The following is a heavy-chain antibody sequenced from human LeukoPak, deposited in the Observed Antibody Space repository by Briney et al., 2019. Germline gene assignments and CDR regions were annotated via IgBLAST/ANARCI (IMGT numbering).Heavy chain of an antibody. CDR1: GGSISSYY. V-gene: IGHV4-59*01. CDR2: IYYSGST. Sequence: SETLSLTCTVSGGSISSYYWSWIRQPPGKGLEGIGYIYYSGSTNYNPSLKSRVTISVDTSKNQFSLKLSSVTAADTAVYYCARDTSTLTYYYDSSGYYRGALDIWGQGTMVTVSS. D-gene: IGHD3-22*01. J-gene: IGHJ3*02. CDR3: ARDTSTLTYYYDSSGYYRGALDI.